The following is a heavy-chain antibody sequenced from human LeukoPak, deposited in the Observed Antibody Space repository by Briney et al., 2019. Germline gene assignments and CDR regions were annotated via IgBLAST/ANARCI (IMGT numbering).Heavy chain of an antibody. CDR2: IYYSEST. D-gene: IGHD2-21*02. CDR3: ARVHHERLRLDV. Sequence: SQTLSLTCTVSGGSINGGDYFWSWLRQHPGKGLEWIGYIYYSESTHYNPSLKTRITISVDTSKNEFSLKLSSVTAADTAVYYCARVHHERLRLDVWGQGTTVTVSS. CDR1: GGSINGGDYF. V-gene: IGHV4-31*03. J-gene: IGHJ6*02.